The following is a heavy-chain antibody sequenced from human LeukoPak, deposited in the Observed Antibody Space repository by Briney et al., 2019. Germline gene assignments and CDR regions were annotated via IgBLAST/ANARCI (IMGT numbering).Heavy chain of an antibody. D-gene: IGHD5/OR15-5a*01. CDR1: GGSISSYY. CDR3: ARVIDVFDAFDI. CDR2: VYYSGST. V-gene: IGHV4-59*01. Sequence: SETLSLTCTVSGGSISSYYWSWIRQPPGKGLEWIGYVYYSGSTNYNPSLKSRVTISVDTSKNQFSLKLSSVTAADTAVYYCARVIDVFDAFDIWGQGTMVTVSS. J-gene: IGHJ3*02.